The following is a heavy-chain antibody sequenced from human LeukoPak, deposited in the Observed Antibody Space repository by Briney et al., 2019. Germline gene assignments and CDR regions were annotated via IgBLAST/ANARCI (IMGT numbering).Heavy chain of an antibody. D-gene: IGHD3-22*01. Sequence: GGSLRLSCAASGFTFSSYWMSWVRQAPGRGLEWVALISYPRSYHYYIDSVKGRFTSSRDDSKNTFYLQMNGLRAEDTALYYCAREYSDSSGYYYGLDNWGQGTLVTVSS. CDR2: ISYPRSYH. CDR3: AREYSDSSGYYYGLDN. J-gene: IGHJ4*02. V-gene: IGHV3-30-3*01. CDR1: GFTFSSYW.